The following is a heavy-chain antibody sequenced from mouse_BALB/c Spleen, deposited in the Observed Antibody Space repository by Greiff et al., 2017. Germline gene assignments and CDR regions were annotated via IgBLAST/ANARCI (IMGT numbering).Heavy chain of an antibody. J-gene: IGHJ4*01. D-gene: IGHD2-14*01. CDR2: IWSGGST. V-gene: IGHV2-2*02. Sequence: QVQLKQSGPGLVQPSQSLSITCTVSGFSLTSYGVHWVRQSPGKGLEWLGVIWSGGSTDYNAAFISRLSISKDNSKSQVFFKMNSLQANDTAIYYCATVRREGVPYAMDYWGQGTSVTVSS. CDR1: GFSLTSYG. CDR3: ATVRREGVPYAMDY.